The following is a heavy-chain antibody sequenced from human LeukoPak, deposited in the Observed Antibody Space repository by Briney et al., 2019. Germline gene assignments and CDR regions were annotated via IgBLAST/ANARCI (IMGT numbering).Heavy chain of an antibody. CDR3: ATVTPEKNYYYYGMDV. D-gene: IGHD2-15*01. V-gene: IGHV1-18*01. J-gene: IGHJ6*02. CDR1: GYTFTSYG. Sequence: GASVKVSCKASGYTFTSYGISWVRQAPGQGLEWMGWISAYNGNTNYAQKLQGRVTMTTDTSTSTAYMELSSLRSEDTAVYYCATVTPEKNYYYYGMDVWGQGTTVTVSS. CDR2: ISAYNGNT.